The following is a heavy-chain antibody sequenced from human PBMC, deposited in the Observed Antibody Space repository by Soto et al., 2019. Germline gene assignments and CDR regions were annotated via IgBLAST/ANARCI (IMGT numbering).Heavy chain of an antibody. CDR1: GFTFSIYS. CDR2: ISSSSSYI. J-gene: IGHJ5*02. Sequence: EVQLVESGGGLVKPGGSLRLSCAASGFTFSIYSLNWVRQPPGKGLEWVSSISSSSSYIYYADSVKGRFTISRDNAKNSLYRQRNSLRAEDTAVYYCARDRIVGATNNWFDPWGQGTLVTVSS. CDR3: ARDRIVGATNNWFDP. D-gene: IGHD1-26*01. V-gene: IGHV3-21*01.